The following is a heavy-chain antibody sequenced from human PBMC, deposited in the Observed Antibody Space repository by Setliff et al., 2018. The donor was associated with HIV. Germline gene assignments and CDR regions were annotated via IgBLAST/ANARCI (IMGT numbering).Heavy chain of an antibody. V-gene: IGHV1-58*01. CDR2: IVVGSGNT. J-gene: IGHJ4*02. D-gene: IGHD3-10*01. CDR1: GFTFTSSA. Sequence: SVKVSCKASGFTFTSSAVQWVRQARGQRLEWIGWIVVGSGNTNYAQKFQERVTITRDMSTSTAYMELNSLRSEDTAVYYCAAGTYYYGSGSRSRSPFDYWGQGTLVTVSS. CDR3: AAGTYYYGSGSRSRSPFDY.